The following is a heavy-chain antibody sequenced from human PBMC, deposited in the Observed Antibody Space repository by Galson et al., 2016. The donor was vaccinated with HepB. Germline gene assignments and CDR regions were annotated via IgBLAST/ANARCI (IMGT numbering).Heavy chain of an antibody. V-gene: IGHV3-74*01. CDR2: INSDGSST. D-gene: IGHD4-23*01. CDR3: VRGDYGGNGHDSFDI. Sequence: SLRLSCAASGFAFSGYWMHWVRQAPGKGLVWVSHINSDGSSTSYADSMKGRFTISRDNAKNTLYLQMNSLSAEDTAVYYCVRGDYGGNGHDSFDIWGQGTMVTVSS. J-gene: IGHJ3*02. CDR1: GFAFSGYW.